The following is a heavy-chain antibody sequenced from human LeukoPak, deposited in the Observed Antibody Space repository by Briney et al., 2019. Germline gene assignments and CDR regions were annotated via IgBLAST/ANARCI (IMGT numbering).Heavy chain of an antibody. CDR2: INKDGGEK. J-gene: IGHJ4*02. CDR1: GFSFSSYA. Sequence: GGSLRLSCAASGFSFSSYAMSWVRQAPGKGLEWVANINKDGGEKYYVDSVKGRFTISRDNAKNSLYLQMNSLRADDTAVYYCVKDSPPRYSGSPPAYWGQGTLVTVSS. V-gene: IGHV3-7*03. D-gene: IGHD1-26*01. CDR3: VKDSPPRYSGSPPAY.